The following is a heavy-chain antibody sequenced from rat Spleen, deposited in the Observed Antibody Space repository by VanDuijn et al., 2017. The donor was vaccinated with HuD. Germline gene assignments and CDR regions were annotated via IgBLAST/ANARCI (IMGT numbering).Heavy chain of an antibody. D-gene: IGHD1-2*01. CDR3: SREDYYSTIFAY. Sequence: QVQLKESGPGLVQPSQTLSLTCIVSGFSLPSLGVSRVRQPPGKGLEWMGGIWGDGTTNYNSALKSRLSISRDTSKSQVFLKMNSLQTEDTATYYCSREDYYSTIFAYWGHGTLVTVSS. CDR1: GFSLPSLG. J-gene: IGHJ3*01. V-gene: IGHV2-13*01. CDR2: IWGDGTT.